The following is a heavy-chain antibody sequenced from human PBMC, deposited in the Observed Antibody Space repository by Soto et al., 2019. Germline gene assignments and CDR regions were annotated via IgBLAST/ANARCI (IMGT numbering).Heavy chain of an antibody. CDR3: AGAQTPAASDF. CDR1: GYTFTNYG. J-gene: IGHJ4*02. Sequence: QIQLVQSEGEVKKPGASVKVSCKTSGYTFTNYGVSWVRQAPGQGLEWMGWLNTYNGSTKYAQKFQGRVTMTTDTSASTAYVELRSLRSDVTAVYYCAGAQTPAASDFWGQGTLVTVSS. V-gene: IGHV1-18*04. CDR2: LNTYNGST. D-gene: IGHD6-13*01.